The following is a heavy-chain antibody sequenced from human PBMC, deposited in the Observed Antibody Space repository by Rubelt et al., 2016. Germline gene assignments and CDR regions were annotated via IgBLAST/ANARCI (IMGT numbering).Heavy chain of an antibody. D-gene: IGHD5-12*01. V-gene: IGHV4-59*12. J-gene: IGHJ4*01. CDR2: THDSGET. CDR1: GGSINSYY. CDR3: ARVGLGSGYEEY. Sequence: QVQLQESGPGLAKPSETLSLTCTVSGGSINSYYWSWIRQPPGKGLEWLAYTHDSGETKYNPSLKSRLIISVDTSKNQLYRKVSSVTAADTAVYYCARVGLGSGYEEYWGHGTLVTVSS.